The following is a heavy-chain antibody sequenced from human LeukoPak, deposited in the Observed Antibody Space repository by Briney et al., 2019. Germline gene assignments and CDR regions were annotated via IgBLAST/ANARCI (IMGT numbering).Heavy chain of an antibody. Sequence: SQTLSLTCTVSGGSISSGSYYWSWIRQPAGKGLEWIGRIYTSGSTNYNPSLKSRVTISVDTSKNQFSLKLSSVTAADTAVYYCARHKEWELTSPFDYWGQGTLVTVSS. CDR2: IYTSGST. D-gene: IGHD1-26*01. J-gene: IGHJ4*02. CDR1: GGSISSGSYY. CDR3: ARHKEWELTSPFDY. V-gene: IGHV4-61*02.